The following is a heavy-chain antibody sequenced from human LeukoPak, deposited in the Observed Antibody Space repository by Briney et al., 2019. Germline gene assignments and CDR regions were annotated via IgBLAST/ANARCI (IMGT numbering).Heavy chain of an antibody. CDR2: IWYDGSNK. CDR3: ARDPVLMDYGDYVEGPPDYSFEY. V-gene: IGHV3-33*01. Sequence: GGSLRLSCAASGFTFSSYGMHCLRQAPAKELTGVAVIWYDGSNKYYEDSVKGRFTISRDNSKNTLYLQMNSLRAEDTAGYYCARDPVLMDYGDYVEGPPDYSFEYWGERTLVTVSS. J-gene: IGHJ4*02. CDR1: GFTFSSYG. D-gene: IGHD4-17*01.